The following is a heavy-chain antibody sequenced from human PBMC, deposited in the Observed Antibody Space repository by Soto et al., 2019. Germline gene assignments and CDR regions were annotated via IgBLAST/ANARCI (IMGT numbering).Heavy chain of an antibody. D-gene: IGHD6-19*01. V-gene: IGHV4-34*01. CDR2: INHSGST. Sequence: PSETLSLTCAVYGGSFSGYYWSWIRQPPGKGLEWIGEINHSGSTNYNPSLKSRVTISVDTSKNQFSLKLSSVTAADTAVYYCGRSGCYWRYGMDVWGQGTTVTVSS. CDR3: GRSGCYWRYGMDV. CDR1: GGSFSGYY. J-gene: IGHJ6*02.